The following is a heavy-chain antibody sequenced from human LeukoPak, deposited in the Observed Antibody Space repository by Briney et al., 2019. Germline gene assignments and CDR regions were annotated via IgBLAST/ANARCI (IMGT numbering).Heavy chain of an antibody. Sequence: PGGSLRVSCAASGFTFSSYGMHWVRQAPGKRLEWVAVIWYDGGNKYYADSVKGRFTISRDNSKNMLYLQMNSLRAEDTAVYYCARAGYLGYCSGGSCFNWFDPWGQGTLVTVSS. J-gene: IGHJ5*02. D-gene: IGHD2-15*01. CDR3: ARAGYLGYCSGGSCFNWFDP. CDR1: GFTFSSYG. V-gene: IGHV3-33*01. CDR2: IWYDGGNK.